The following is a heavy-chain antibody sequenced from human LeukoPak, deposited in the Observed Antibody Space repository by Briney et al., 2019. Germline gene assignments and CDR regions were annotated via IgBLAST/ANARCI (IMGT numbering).Heavy chain of an antibody. CDR3: ARHVYCGGDCHWYFDL. CDR2: IYYSGST. CDR1: GGSISSYY. V-gene: IGHV4-59*08. J-gene: IGHJ2*01. Sequence: SETLSLACTVSGGSISSYYWSWIRQPPGKGLEWIGYIYYSGSTNYNPSLTSRVTISVDTSKNQFSLKLSSVTAADTAVYYCARHVYCGGDCHWYFDLWGRGTLVTVSS. D-gene: IGHD2-21*02.